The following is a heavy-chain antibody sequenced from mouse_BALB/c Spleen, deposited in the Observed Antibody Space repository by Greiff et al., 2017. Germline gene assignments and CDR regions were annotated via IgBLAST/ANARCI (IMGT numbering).Heavy chain of an antibody. CDR1: GFNIKDYY. Sequence: EVKLQESGAELVRPGALVKLSCKASGFNIKDYYMHWVKQRPEQGLEWIGWIDPENGNTIYDPKFQGKASITADTSSNTAYLQLSSLTSEDTAVYYCARGGNPFAYWGQGTLVTVSA. J-gene: IGHJ3*01. V-gene: IGHV14-1*02. CDR3: ARGGNPFAY. D-gene: IGHD2-1*01. CDR2: IDPENGNT.